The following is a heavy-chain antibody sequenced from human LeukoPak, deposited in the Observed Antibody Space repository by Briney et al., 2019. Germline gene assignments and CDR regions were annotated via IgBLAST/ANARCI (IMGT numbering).Heavy chain of an antibody. CDR3: ARGGGIVGATIPWPFDY. CDR1: GGSISSSSYY. J-gene: IGHJ4*02. V-gene: IGHV4-39*01. Sequence: PSETLSLTCTVSGGSISSSSYYWGWIRQPPGKGLEWIGSIYYSGSTYYNPSLKSRVTISVDTSKNQFSLKLSSVTAADTAVYYCARGGGIVGATIPWPFDYWGQGTLVTVSS. CDR2: IYYSGST. D-gene: IGHD1-26*01.